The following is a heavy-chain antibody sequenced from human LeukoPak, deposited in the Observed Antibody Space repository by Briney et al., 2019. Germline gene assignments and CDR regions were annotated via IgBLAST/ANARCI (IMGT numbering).Heavy chain of an antibody. D-gene: IGHD5-12*01. CDR2: IYYTGST. Sequence: SETLSLTCTVSGGSISGYYWSWIRQPPGKGLEWIGYIYYTGSTNYNPSLKCRVSISEDTSKNQFSLKLSSVTAADTAVYYCARRGYSGYERFDYWGQGTLVTVSA. CDR1: GGSISGYY. CDR3: ARRGYSGYERFDY. J-gene: IGHJ4*02. V-gene: IGHV4-59*08.